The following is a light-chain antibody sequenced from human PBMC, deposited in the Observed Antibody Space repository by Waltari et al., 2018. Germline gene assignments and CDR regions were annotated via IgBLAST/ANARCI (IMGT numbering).Light chain of an antibody. Sequence: ELMLTPSPGTLTLSPGQKATLSCRASHYIYNYLAWYQQKGGQAPRLVIDDASNRATGIPGRFSGSGYGTEFTLTISSLEPEDSAVYYCQQRHEWPLTFGQGTRLEIK. CDR1: HYIYNY. V-gene: IGKV3-11*01. J-gene: IGKJ5*01. CDR2: DAS. CDR3: QQRHEWPLT.